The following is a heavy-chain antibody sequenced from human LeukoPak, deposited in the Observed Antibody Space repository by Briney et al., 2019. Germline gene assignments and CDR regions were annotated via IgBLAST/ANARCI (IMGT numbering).Heavy chain of an antibody. J-gene: IGHJ4*02. Sequence: GESLKISCKGSGYSFTSYWIGWVRQMPGKGLEWMGIIYPGDSDTRYSPSFQGQVTISADKSISTAYLQWSSLKASDTAMYYCARRLKYYYDSSGYYSFDYWGQGTLVTVSS. CDR1: GYSFTSYW. V-gene: IGHV5-51*01. CDR2: IYPGDSDT. CDR3: ARRLKYYYDSSGYYSFDY. D-gene: IGHD3-22*01.